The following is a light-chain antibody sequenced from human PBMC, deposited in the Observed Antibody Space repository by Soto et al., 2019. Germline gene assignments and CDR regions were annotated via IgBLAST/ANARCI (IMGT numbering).Light chain of an antibody. CDR1: QSVSSNC. J-gene: IGKJ1*01. Sequence: PGERATLSCRASQSVSSNCLAWYQQKPGQAPRLLIHGASTRATGVPDRFSGSGSGTDFTLTISRLEPEDFAVYHCQQYGSLSWTFGQGTKVEIK. V-gene: IGKV3-20*01. CDR2: GAS. CDR3: QQYGSLSWT.